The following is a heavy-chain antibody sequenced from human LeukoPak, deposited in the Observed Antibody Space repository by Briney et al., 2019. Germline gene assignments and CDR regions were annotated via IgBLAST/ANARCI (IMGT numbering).Heavy chain of an antibody. D-gene: IGHD3-3*01. J-gene: IGHJ6*02. Sequence: SQTLSLTCTASGGSISSGSYYWSWIRQPAGKGLEWIGRIYTSGSTNYNPSLKSRVTISVDTSKSQFYLKLSSVTAADTAVYYCARDKLSFGVVHDGLGYYYYGMDVWGQGTTVTVSS. V-gene: IGHV4-61*02. CDR2: IYTSGST. CDR1: GGSISSGSYY. CDR3: ARDKLSFGVVHDGLGYYYYGMDV.